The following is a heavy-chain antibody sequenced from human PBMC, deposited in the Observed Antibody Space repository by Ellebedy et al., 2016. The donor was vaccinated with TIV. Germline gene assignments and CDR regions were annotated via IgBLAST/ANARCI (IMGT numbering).Heavy chain of an antibody. CDR1: GFTFNNHA. V-gene: IGHV3-53*01. Sequence: PGGSLRLSCEASGFTFNNHAVSWVRQAPGKGLEWISGTCSTFSADSVQGRFPVSRDTSKQMVYLQMNSLTSEDTGVYYCARDAGIASFRHWYIDLWGRGTLVIVSS. D-gene: IGHD3-9*01. J-gene: IGHJ2*01. CDR2: TCST. CDR3: ARDAGIASFRHWYIDL.